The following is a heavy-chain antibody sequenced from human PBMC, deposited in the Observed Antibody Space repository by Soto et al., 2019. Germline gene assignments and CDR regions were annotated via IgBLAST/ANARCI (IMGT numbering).Heavy chain of an antibody. V-gene: IGHV3-30-3*01. CDR1: GFTFSSYA. J-gene: IGHJ4*02. CDR2: ISYDGSNK. CDR3: TRAYCGGDCYSPHY. D-gene: IGHD2-21*02. Sequence: QVQLVESGGGVVQPGRSLRLSCAASGFTFSSYAMHWVRQAPSKGLEWVAVISYDGSNKYYADSVKGRFTISRDNSKNTLYLQMNSLRAEDTAVYYCTRAYCGGDCYSPHYWGQGTLVTVSS.